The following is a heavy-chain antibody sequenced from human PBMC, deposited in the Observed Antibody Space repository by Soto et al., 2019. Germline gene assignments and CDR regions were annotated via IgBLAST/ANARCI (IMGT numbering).Heavy chain of an antibody. Sequence: GGSLRLSXAASGFTFSSYEMNWVRQAPGKGLEWVSYISSSGSTIYYADSVKGRFTISRDNAKNSLYLQMNSLRAEDTAVYYCARGYIVGATFDYWGQGTLVTVSS. J-gene: IGHJ4*02. CDR1: GFTFSSYE. CDR3: ARGYIVGATFDY. CDR2: ISSSGSTI. D-gene: IGHD1-26*01. V-gene: IGHV3-48*03.